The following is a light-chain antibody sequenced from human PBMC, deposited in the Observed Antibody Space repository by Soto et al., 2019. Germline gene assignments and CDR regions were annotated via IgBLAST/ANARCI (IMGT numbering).Light chain of an antibody. CDR2: EVS. CDR3: SSYTTSSTYA. J-gene: IGLJ1*01. V-gene: IGLV2-14*01. Sequence: QSVLTQPASVSGAPGQSITISCTGTNIDVGAYNYVSWYQQHPGKAPKLMIYEVSNRPSGVSNRFSGSKSGDTASLTISGLQAEDEADYYCSSYTTSSTYAFGTGTKLTVL. CDR1: NIDVGAYNY.